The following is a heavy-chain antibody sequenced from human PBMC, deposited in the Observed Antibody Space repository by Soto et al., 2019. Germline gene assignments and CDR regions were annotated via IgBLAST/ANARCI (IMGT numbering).Heavy chain of an antibody. CDR2: IYYSGST. CDR1: GLSISGGDYY. CDR3: ARDQILNYYYNVIDV. Sequence: SETLSLTCTVSGLSISGGDYYWSWIGQPPGKGLEWIGNIYYSGSTYYTTSLKSRVTISVHTSKNQFSLKLRDVTAADTDVYYCARDQILNYYYNVIDVWGQGTPVTVSS. J-gene: IGHJ6*02. V-gene: IGHV4-30-4*01. D-gene: IGHD3-9*01.